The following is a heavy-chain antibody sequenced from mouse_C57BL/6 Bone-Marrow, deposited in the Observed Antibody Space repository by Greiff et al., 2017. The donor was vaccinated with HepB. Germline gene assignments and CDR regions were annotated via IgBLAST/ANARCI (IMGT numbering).Heavy chain of an antibody. Sequence: EVMLVESGGDLVKPGGSLKLSCAASGFTFSSYGMSWVRQTPDKRLEWVATISSGGSYTYYPDSVKGRFTISRDNAKNTMYLQMSSLKSEDTAMYYCARQYYYGSRRDSYFDVWGTGTTVTVSS. CDR1: GFTFSSYG. D-gene: IGHD1-1*01. CDR3: ARQYYYGSRRDSYFDV. J-gene: IGHJ1*03. CDR2: ISSGGSYT. V-gene: IGHV5-6*01.